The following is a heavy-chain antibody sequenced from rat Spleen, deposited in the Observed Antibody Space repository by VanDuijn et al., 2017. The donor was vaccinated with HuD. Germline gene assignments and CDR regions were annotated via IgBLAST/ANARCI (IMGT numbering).Heavy chain of an antibody. Sequence: EVQLVESGGGLVQPGRSMKLSCAASGFTFSNYDMAWVRQAPTKGLEWVASISYDGSSTYYRDSVKGRFTISRDNAKSTLYLQMDSLRSEDTATYYCATHGGGYVYYGLLLPLVDYWGQGVMVTASS. CDR3: ATHGGGYVYYGLLLPLVDY. CDR1: GFTFSNYD. D-gene: IGHD1-6*01. CDR2: ISYDGSST. V-gene: IGHV5-25*01. J-gene: IGHJ2*01.